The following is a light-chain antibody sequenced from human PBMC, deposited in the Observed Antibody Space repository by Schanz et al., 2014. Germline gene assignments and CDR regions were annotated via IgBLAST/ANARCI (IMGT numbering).Light chain of an antibody. CDR1: SSDVGSYGF. J-gene: IGLJ2*01. CDR3: CSYAGSSTV. CDR2: EGS. V-gene: IGLV2-23*01. Sequence: QSALTQPASVSGSPGQSITISCTGTSSDVGSYGFVSWYQHYPGKAPKVIIYEGSKRPSGVSHRFSGSKSGSTASLTISGLQAEDEADYYCCSYAGSSTVFGGGTKLTVL.